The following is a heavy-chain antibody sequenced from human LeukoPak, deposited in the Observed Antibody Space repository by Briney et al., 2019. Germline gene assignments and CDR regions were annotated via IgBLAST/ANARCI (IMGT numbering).Heavy chain of an antibody. J-gene: IGHJ4*02. Sequence: GGSLRLSRAASGFTFSLYSMDWVRQAPGKGPEWVSSINRGSNSIYYADSVRGRFTISRDNAKNSLFLQMNSLRAEDTALYYCARANTNGYTYGNFDSWGQGTLVTVSS. CDR2: INRGSNSI. CDR3: ARANTNGYTYGNFDS. V-gene: IGHV3-21*01. D-gene: IGHD5-18*01. CDR1: GFTFSLYS.